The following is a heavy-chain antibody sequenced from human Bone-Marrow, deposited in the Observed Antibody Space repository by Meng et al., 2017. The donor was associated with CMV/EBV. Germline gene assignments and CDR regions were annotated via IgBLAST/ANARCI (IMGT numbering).Heavy chain of an antibody. CDR2: ISYDGSNK. D-gene: IGHD3-9*01. V-gene: IGHV3-30*04. J-gene: IGHJ4*02. CDR3: ARDGHPPYYDILTGASY. CDR1: GFTFSSYA. Sequence: SCKASGFTFSSYAMHWVRQAPGKGLEWVAVISYDGSNKYYADSVKGRFTISRDNSKNTLYLQMNSLRAEDTAVYYCARDGHPPYYDILTGASYWGQGTLVTVSS.